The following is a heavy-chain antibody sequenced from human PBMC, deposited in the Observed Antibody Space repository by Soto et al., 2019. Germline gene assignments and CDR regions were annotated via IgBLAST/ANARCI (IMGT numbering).Heavy chain of an antibody. J-gene: IGHJ4*02. Sequence: EVQLLXSXGXXVXPGGSXXXXXAXXGFTFSSXAMTWVRQAPXXGLEWVSVISGSGATTYYADSVKGRFTISRDNSKNTLYLQMDSLRAEDAAIYYCAKDLQTTVVRAYDYWGQGTLVTVSS. CDR2: ISGSGATT. V-gene: IGHV3-23*01. CDR1: GFTFSSXA. D-gene: IGHD4-17*01. CDR3: AKDLQTTVVRAYDY.